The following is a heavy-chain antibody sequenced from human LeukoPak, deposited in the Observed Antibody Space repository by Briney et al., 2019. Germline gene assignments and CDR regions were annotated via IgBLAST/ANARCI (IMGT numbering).Heavy chain of an antibody. Sequence: ASVKVSCKASGYIFTSFYMHWVRQAPGQGLEWMGIINPSGGTTTYAQKFQGRITMTRDMSTNTVYMELSSLRSDDTAVYFCARDDWGNYDIHYWGQGTLVTVAS. J-gene: IGHJ4*02. V-gene: IGHV1-46*01. CDR1: GYIFTSFY. D-gene: IGHD7-27*01. CDR2: INPSGGTT. CDR3: ARDDWGNYDIHY.